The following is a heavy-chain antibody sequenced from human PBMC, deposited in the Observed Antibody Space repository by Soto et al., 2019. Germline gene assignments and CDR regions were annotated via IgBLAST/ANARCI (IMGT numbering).Heavy chain of an antibody. CDR3: TREAAAFDY. D-gene: IGHD6-13*01. J-gene: IGHJ4*02. V-gene: IGHV3-15*01. CDR2: IKSKTDGGTT. Sequence: GGSLRLACSASGFTFGNAWMSWVRQAPGKGLEWVGRIKSKTDGGTTDYAAPVKGRFTISRDDSKNTLYLQMNSLKTEDTAVYYCTREAAAFDYWGQGTLVTVSS. CDR1: GFTFGNAW.